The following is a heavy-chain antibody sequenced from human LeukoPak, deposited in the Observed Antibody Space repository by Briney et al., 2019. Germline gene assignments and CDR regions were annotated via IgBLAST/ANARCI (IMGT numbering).Heavy chain of an antibody. D-gene: IGHD3-22*01. CDR2: IYHSGST. V-gene: IGHV4-38-2*01. CDR3: ARTPPGYYYDSSGYPGD. J-gene: IGHJ4*02. CDR1: GFTFSSYS. Sequence: GSLRLSCAASGFTFSSYSMNWVRQAPGKGLEWIGSIYHSGSTYYNPSLKSRVTISVDTSKNQFSLKLSSVTAADAAVYYCARTPPGYYYDSSGYPGDWGQGTLVTVSS.